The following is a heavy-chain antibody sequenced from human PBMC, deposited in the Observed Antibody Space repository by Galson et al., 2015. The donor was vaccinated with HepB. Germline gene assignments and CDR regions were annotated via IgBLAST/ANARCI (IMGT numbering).Heavy chain of an antibody. CDR1: GFTFSSYA. D-gene: IGHD6-13*01. J-gene: IGHJ6*02. Sequence: SLRLSCAASGFTFSSYAMHWVRQAPGKGLEYVSAISSNGGSTYYADSVKGRFTISRDNSKNTLYLQMSSLRAEDTAVYYCVKDMVAAAGIGEYYYYYYGMDVWGQGTTVTVSS. CDR3: VKDMVAAAGIGEYYYYYYGMDV. CDR2: ISSNGGST. V-gene: IGHV3-64D*06.